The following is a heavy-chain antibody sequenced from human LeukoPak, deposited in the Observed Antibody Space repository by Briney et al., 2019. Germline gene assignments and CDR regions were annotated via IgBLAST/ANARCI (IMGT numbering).Heavy chain of an antibody. CDR3: ARSTAPSYNYGSGTYYYYFDY. V-gene: IGHV3-21*01. D-gene: IGHD3-10*01. J-gene: IGHJ4*02. Sequence: GGSLRLSCAASGFTFSSYSMNWVRQAPGKGLEWVSSISSSSSYIYYADSVKGRFTISRDNAKNSLYLQMNSLRAEDTAVYYCARSTAPSYNYGSGTYYYYFDYWGQGTLVTVSS. CDR2: ISSSSSYI. CDR1: GFTFSSYS.